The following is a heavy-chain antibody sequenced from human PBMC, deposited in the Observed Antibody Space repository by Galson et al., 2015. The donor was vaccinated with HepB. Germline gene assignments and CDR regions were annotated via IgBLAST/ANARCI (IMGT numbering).Heavy chain of an antibody. D-gene: IGHD3-22*01. CDR3: AREAAPGYYDSSGCYPY. CDR2: IWYDGSNK. CDR1: GFTFSSYG. J-gene: IGHJ4*02. V-gene: IGHV3-33*01. Sequence: SLRLSCAASGFTFSSYGMHWVRQAPGKGLEWVAVIWYDGSNKYYADSVKGRFTISRDNSKNTLYLQMNSLRAEDTAVYYCAREAAPGYYDSSGCYPYWGQGTLVTVSS.